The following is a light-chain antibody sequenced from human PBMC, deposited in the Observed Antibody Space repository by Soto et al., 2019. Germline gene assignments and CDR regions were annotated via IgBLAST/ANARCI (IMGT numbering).Light chain of an antibody. J-gene: IGKJ3*01. CDR1: QSITNNY. Sequence: EIVLTQSPGTLSLSPGDRATLSCRASQSITNNYLAWYQQKPGQAPRPLIYDASNRATGIPARFSGSGSGTDFTLTISSLEPEDFSVYYCQKCSNRLVGPGTKVDIK. CDR3: QKCSNRL. CDR2: DAS. V-gene: IGKV3-11*01.